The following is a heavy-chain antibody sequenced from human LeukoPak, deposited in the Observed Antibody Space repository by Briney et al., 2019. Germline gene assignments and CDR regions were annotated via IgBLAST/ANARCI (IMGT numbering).Heavy chain of an antibody. V-gene: IGHV1-2*02. CDR1: GYTFTGYY. D-gene: IGHD2-15*01. J-gene: IGHJ6*03. CDR2: INPNSGGT. CDR3: ARATSSYEYYYYSYYMDV. Sequence: ASVKVSCKASGYTFTGYYMHWVRQAPGQGLEWMGWINPNSGGTNYAQKFQGRVTMTRDTSISTAYMELSRLRSDDTAVYYCARATSSYEYYYYSYYMDVWGKGTTVTIS.